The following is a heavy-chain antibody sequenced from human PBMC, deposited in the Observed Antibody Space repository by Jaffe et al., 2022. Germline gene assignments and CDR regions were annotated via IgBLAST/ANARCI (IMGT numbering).Heavy chain of an antibody. CDR3: ARGVYDFWSGDHNWFDP. J-gene: IGHJ5*02. CDR2: MNPNSGNT. CDR1: GYTFTSYD. D-gene: IGHD3-3*01. V-gene: IGHV1-8*01. Sequence: QVQLVQSGAEVKKPGASVKVSCKASGYTFTSYDINWVRQATGQGLEWMGWMNPNSGNTGYAQKFQGRVTMTRNTSISTAYMELSSLRSEDTAVYYCARGVYDFWSGDHNWFDPWGQGTLVTVSS.